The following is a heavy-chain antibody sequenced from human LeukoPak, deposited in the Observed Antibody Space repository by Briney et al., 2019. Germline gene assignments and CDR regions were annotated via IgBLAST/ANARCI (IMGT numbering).Heavy chain of an antibody. J-gene: IGHJ3*02. Sequence: ASVKVSCKASGGTFSSYTISWVRQAPGQGLEWMGWMNPNSGNTGYAQKFQGRVTITRNTSISTAYMELSSLRSEDTAVYYCARAAFDDAFDIWGQGTMVTVSS. CDR2: MNPNSGNT. D-gene: IGHD3-9*01. CDR1: GGTFSSYT. CDR3: ARAAFDDAFDI. V-gene: IGHV1-8*03.